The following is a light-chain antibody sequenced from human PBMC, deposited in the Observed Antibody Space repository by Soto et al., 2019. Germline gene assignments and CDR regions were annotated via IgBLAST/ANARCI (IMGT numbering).Light chain of an antibody. V-gene: IGKV1-5*03. CDR1: QSISSW. CDR3: QQYDSYSGT. Sequence: DIQMTQSPSTLSASVGDRVTITCRASQSISSWLAWYQQKPGKAPKLLIYKASSLGSGVPSRFSGSGSGTEFTLTISSLQPDDFATYYCQQYDSYSGTFDQGTKVEIK. J-gene: IGKJ1*01. CDR2: KAS.